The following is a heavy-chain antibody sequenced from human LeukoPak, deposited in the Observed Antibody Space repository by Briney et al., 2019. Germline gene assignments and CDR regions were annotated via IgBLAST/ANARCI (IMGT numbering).Heavy chain of an antibody. Sequence: SETLSLTCAVYDGSFSGYYWSWIRQPPGKGLEWIGEINHSGSTNYNPSLKSRVTISVDTSKNQFSLKLSSVTAADTAVYYCARDCSSTSCYTPFDYWGQGTLVTVSS. D-gene: IGHD2-2*02. CDR2: INHSGST. J-gene: IGHJ4*02. V-gene: IGHV4-34*01. CDR1: DGSFSGYY. CDR3: ARDCSSTSCYTPFDY.